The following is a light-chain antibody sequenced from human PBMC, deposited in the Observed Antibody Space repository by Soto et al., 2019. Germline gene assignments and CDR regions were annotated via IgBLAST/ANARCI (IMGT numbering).Light chain of an antibody. CDR2: DAS. V-gene: IGKV3-11*01. CDR1: QSVSRY. Sequence: EIALTQSPATLSLSSWERATLSCRASQSVSRYLDWYQQKPGQAPRLLIYDASNRATGIPARFSGSGSGTDFTLTISSLEPEDFAVYYCQQRGNWPSFGGGTKVEIK. J-gene: IGKJ4*01. CDR3: QQRGNWPS.